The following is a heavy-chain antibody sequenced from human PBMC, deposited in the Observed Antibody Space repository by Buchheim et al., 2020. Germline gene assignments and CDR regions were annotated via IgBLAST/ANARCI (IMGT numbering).Heavy chain of an antibody. J-gene: IGHJ4*02. CDR2: IGSGGNT. Sequence: EVQLLESGGGLVQPGGSLRLSCAASGFTISSYAMRWVRQAPGKGLEWVSTIGSGGNTYYADSVKGRFTISRDNFQNTLSVQMHSLRAEDTAVYYCAKGGPSSLYYFDYWGQGTL. CDR3: AKGGPSSLYYFDY. CDR1: GFTISSYA. D-gene: IGHD5-12*01. V-gene: IGHV3-23*01.